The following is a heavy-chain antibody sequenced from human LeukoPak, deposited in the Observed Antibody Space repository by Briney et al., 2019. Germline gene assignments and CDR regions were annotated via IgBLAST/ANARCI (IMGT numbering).Heavy chain of an antibody. V-gene: IGHV3-23*01. CDR1: GFPFETNA. CDR2: IGNTET. D-gene: IGHD5-18*01. J-gene: IGHJ4*02. Sequence: VRPGGSLRFSCATSGFPFETNAMSWVRQAPGKGLEWVATIGNTETFYADSVTGRFTISRDNSKNTVNLQMNRLRVEDTAIYYCAKDWIQFNRVFDCFDSWGQGTLVTVSS. CDR3: AKDWIQFNRVFDCFDS.